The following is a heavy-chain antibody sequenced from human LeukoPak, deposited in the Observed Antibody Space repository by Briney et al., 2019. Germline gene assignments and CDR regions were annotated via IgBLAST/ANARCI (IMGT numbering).Heavy chain of an antibody. CDR3: ARAGYCGDGGCRGGSAFDV. CDR2: ISAYNGNT. V-gene: IGHV1-18*01. D-gene: IGHD2-15*01. CDR1: GYTFTSYD. J-gene: IGHJ3*01. Sequence: ASVKVSCKASGYTFTSYDISWVRQAPGQGLEWMGWISAYNGNTNYAQKLQGRVTMTTDTSTSTAYMELGSLTYDDTAVYYCARAGYCGDGGCRGGSAFDVWGQGTMVTVSS.